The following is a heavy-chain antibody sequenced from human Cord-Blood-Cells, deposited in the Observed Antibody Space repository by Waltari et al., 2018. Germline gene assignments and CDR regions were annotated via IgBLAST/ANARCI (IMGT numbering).Heavy chain of an antibody. CDR3: ARKSSIAVAGTDFDY. CDR1: GYSFTSYW. Sequence: EVQLVQSGAEVKKPGETLKISCKGSGYSFTSYWIGWGRPMPGKGLEWMGIIYPGDSDTRYSPSFQGQVTISADKSISTAYLQWSSLKASDTAMYYCARKSSIAVAGTDFDYWGQGTLVTVSS. J-gene: IGHJ4*02. CDR2: IYPGDSDT. V-gene: IGHV5-51*01. D-gene: IGHD6-19*01.